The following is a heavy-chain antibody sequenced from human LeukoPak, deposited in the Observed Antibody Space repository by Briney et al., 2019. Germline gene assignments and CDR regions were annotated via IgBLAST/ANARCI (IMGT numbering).Heavy chain of an antibody. CDR3: AKLDGYSHGHYFDY. D-gene: IGHD5-18*01. V-gene: IGHV3-30*18. CDR1: GFTFSSYG. CDR2: ISYDGSNK. J-gene: IGHJ4*02. Sequence: PGGSLRLSCAASGFTFSSYGMHWVRQAPGKGLEWVAVISYDGSNKYYADSVKGRFTISRDNSKNTLYLQMNSLRAEDTAVYYCAKLDGYSHGHYFDYWGQGTLVTVSS.